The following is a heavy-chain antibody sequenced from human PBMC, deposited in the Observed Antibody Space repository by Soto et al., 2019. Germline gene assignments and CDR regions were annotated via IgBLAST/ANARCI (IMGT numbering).Heavy chain of an antibody. Sequence: SQTLSLTCAISGDSVSSNSAAWNWIRQSPSRGLEWLGRTYYRSKWYNDYAVSVKSRITINPDTSKNQFSLQLNSVTPEDTAVYYCARSSRDGYNYDYYYYGMDVWGQGTTVTSP. D-gene: IGHD5-12*01. CDR3: ARSSRDGYNYDYYYYGMDV. V-gene: IGHV6-1*01. J-gene: IGHJ6*02. CDR1: GDSVSSNSAA. CDR2: TYYRSKWYN.